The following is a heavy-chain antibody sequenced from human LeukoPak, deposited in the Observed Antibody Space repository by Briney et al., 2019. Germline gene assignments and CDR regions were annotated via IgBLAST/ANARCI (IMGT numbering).Heavy chain of an antibody. Sequence: ASVKVSCKASGGTFSSYAISWVRQAPGQGLEWMGGIIPIFGTTNYAQKFQDRVTITADKSTSTAYMELSSLRSEDTAVYYCARDHSSSCQLFDYWGQGTLVTVSS. CDR2: IIPIFGTT. CDR3: ARDHSSSCQLFDY. V-gene: IGHV1-69*06. D-gene: IGHD6-13*01. CDR1: GGTFSSYA. J-gene: IGHJ4*02.